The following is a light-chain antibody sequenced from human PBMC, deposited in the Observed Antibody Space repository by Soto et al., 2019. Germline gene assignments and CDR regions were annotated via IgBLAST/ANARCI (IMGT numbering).Light chain of an antibody. CDR3: SSYAGSNFNV. V-gene: IGLV2-8*01. Sequence: QSALTQPPSASGSPGQSVTISCTGTSSDVGGYNFVSWYQQHPGKAPKLIIYEVSERPSGVPDRFSGSKAGNTAYLTVSGLQADDEADYYCSSYAGSNFNVFGIGTKVTVL. CDR1: SSDVGGYNF. CDR2: EVS. J-gene: IGLJ1*01.